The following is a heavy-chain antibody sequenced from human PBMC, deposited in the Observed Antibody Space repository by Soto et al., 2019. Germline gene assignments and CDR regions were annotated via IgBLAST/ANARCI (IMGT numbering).Heavy chain of an antibody. J-gene: IGHJ3*02. CDR2: IFPGDSDT. Sequence: PGESLKISFKGSGYNFANYLIGWVRQMPGKGLEWMGMIFPGDSDTKNSPSLQGQITMSVDKSDSSAYLQWRGLKASDTAMYYCAAGYTTGHDAFDIWGQGTMVTVSS. CDR1: GYNFANYL. D-gene: IGHD6-13*01. CDR3: AAGYTTGHDAFDI. V-gene: IGHV5-51*01.